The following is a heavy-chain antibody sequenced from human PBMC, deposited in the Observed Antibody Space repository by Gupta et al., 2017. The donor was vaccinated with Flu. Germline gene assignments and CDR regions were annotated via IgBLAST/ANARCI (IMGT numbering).Heavy chain of an antibody. CDR3: ARDRDIVPASPVVVPHDYYYYMDV. J-gene: IGHJ6*03. Sequence: QVQLVESGGGVVQPGRSLRLSCSASGFIYNNYFMHWVRQAPGKGLEWLAVISYDGKNDHYADSLKGRFTISRDNSKNTVYLQLNSLRPEDTAIYYCARDRDIVPASPVVVPHDYYYYMDVWGKGTTVIVSS. V-gene: IGHV3-30*04. CDR2: ISYDGKND. D-gene: IGHD2-15*01. CDR1: GFIYNNYF.